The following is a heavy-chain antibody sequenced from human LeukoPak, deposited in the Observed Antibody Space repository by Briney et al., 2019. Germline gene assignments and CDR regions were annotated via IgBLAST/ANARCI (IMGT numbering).Heavy chain of an antibody. CDR2: IYPGDSET. CDR3: ARPRDAFDI. CDR1: GYSFTSYW. J-gene: IGHJ3*02. V-gene: IGHV5-51*01. Sequence: GASLKISWKGSGYSFTSYWIGWVRPMPGKGVGWMGIIYPGDSETRYRPSFQGHVTISADKSISTAYLQCSSLRASVTAMYYCARPRDAFDIWGRGTLVTVSS.